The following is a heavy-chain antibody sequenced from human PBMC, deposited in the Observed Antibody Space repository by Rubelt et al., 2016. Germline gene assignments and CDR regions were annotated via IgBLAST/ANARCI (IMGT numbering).Heavy chain of an antibody. Sequence: QVQLVESGGGVVQPGRSLRLSCAASGFTFSSYAMHWVRQAPGQGLEWVAVISYDGSNKYYAASVKGRFPISRDNSKNTLYLQMNSLRAEDTAVYYCARAGVTTADAFDIWGQGTMVTVSS. J-gene: IGHJ3*02. CDR3: ARAGVTTADAFDI. V-gene: IGHV3-30*04. CDR2: ISYDGSNK. CDR1: GFTFSSYA. D-gene: IGHD4-11*01.